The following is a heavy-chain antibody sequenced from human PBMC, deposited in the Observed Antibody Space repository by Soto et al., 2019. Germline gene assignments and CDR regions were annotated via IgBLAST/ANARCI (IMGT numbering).Heavy chain of an antibody. CDR2: ISSTGRTI. D-gene: IGHD6-19*01. V-gene: IGHV3-11*01. Sequence: GSLRLSCGASGFTFSNYYMSWIRQAPWKGLEWVSYISSTGRTIYYADSVKGRFTVSRDNAQNSLSLKLNSLRVEDTAVYYCARSYSSGWEFDYWGQGTQVTVSS. J-gene: IGHJ4*02. CDR3: ARSYSSGWEFDY. CDR1: GFTFSNYY.